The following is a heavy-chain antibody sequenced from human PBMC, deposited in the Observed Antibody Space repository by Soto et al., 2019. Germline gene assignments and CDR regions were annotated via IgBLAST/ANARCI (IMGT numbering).Heavy chain of an antibody. CDR1: GDSVSSNSAA. CDR3: AGGGGFLIDH. CDR2: TYYRSKWYN. J-gene: IGHJ4*02. D-gene: IGHD2-15*01. V-gene: IGHV6-1*01. Sequence: SQTLSLTCAISGDSVSSNSAAWNWIRQSPSRGLEWLGRTYYRSKWYNDYVDSVKGRFTISRDNAKNSLYLQMNSLRAEDTAIYYCAGGGGFLIDHWGQGTLVTVSS.